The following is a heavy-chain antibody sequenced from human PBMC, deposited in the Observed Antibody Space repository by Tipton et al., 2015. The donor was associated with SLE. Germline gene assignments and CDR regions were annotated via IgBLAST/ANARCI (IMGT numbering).Heavy chain of an antibody. V-gene: IGHV4-39*07. Sequence: TLSLTCTVSGGSISSSSYYWGWIRQPPGKGLEWIGSIYYSGSTYYNPSLKSRVTISVDTSKNQFSLKLSSVTAADTAVYYCARMERAYGSLDYWGQGTLVTVSS. CDR3: ARMERAYGSLDY. J-gene: IGHJ4*02. D-gene: IGHD3-10*01. CDR1: GGSISSSSYY. CDR2: IYYSGST.